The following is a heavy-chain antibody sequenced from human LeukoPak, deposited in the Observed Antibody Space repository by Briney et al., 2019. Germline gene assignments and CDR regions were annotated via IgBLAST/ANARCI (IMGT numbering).Heavy chain of an antibody. CDR3: AKDRPNYYHSTGHYYRRDGDS. J-gene: IGHJ5*01. D-gene: IGHD3-22*01. V-gene: IGHV3-23*01. CDR2: ITSSGGST. CDR1: GFTFSSYA. Sequence: QPGGSLRLSCAASGFTFSSYAMSWVRQAPGKGLEWVSSITSSGGSTYYAGSVKGQFTISRDDSRYTLYLQMNSLRAEDTAVYYCAKDRPNYYHSTGHYYRRDGDSWGQGTLVTVSS.